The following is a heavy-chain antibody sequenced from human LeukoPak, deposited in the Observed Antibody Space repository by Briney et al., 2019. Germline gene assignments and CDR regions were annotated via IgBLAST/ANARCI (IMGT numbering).Heavy chain of an antibody. D-gene: IGHD3-9*01. CDR3: AKGWDILTGSYYFDY. CDR1: GFIFSTYW. V-gene: IGHV3-7*03. CDR2: IKYDGDEK. Sequence: GGSLRLSCAASGFIFSTYWMTWVRQAPGKGLEWVATIKYDGDEKFYVDSVTGRFTISRDNAKNSLYLQMNSLTAEDTAVYYCAKGWDILTGSYYFDYWGQGTLVTVSS. J-gene: IGHJ4*02.